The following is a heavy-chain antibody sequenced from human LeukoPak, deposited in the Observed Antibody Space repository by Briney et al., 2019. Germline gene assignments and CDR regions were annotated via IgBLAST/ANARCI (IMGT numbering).Heavy chain of an antibody. V-gene: IGHV4-4*02. Sequence: SETLSLTCTVSGGSISSGDDYWSWVRQPPGKGLEWIGEIYHSGSTNYNPSLKSRVTISVDKSKNQFSLKLSSVTAADTAVYYCARDSNTMVRGVKASWFDPWGQGTLVTVSS. D-gene: IGHD3-10*01. CDR2: IYHSGST. J-gene: IGHJ5*02. CDR3: ARDSNTMVRGVKASWFDP. CDR1: GGSISSGDDY.